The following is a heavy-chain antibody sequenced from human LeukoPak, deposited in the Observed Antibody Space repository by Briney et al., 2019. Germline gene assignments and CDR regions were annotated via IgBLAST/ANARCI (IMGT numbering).Heavy chain of an antibody. CDR3: ATVQKQDYDTTPYYDH. D-gene: IGHD3-22*01. V-gene: IGHV1-24*01. CDR2: FDPEDGET. J-gene: IGHJ4*02. CDR1: GYTLTELS. Sequence: ASVKVSCKVYGYTLTELSMHWVRQAPGKGLEWMGGFDPEDGETIYAQKFQGRVNMTEDKSTDTAYMELSSLRSEDTAVYYCATVQKQDYDTTPYYDHWGQGTLVTVSS.